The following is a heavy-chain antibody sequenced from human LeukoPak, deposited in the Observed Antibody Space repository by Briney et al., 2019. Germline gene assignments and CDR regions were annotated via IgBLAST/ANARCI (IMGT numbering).Heavy chain of an antibody. CDR3: ARGIAAASERALDI. D-gene: IGHD6-13*01. Sequence: PSETLSLTCTVSGGSISSYYWSWIRQPPGKGLEWIGYIYYSGSTKYNPSLKSRVTISVDTSKNQFSLKLSSVTAADTAVYYCARGIAAASERALDIWGQGTTVTVSS. V-gene: IGHV4-59*12. CDR1: GGSISSYY. J-gene: IGHJ3*02. CDR2: IYYSGST.